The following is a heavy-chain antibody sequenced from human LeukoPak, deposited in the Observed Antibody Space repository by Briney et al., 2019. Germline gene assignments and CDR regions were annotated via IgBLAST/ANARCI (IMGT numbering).Heavy chain of an antibody. CDR3: ARGQWDVLGLGGSY. CDR2: IYYSGST. CDR1: GGSISSSSYY. D-gene: IGHD1-26*01. J-gene: IGHJ4*02. V-gene: IGHV4-39*07. Sequence: SETLSLTCTVSGGSISSSSYYWGWIRQPPGKGLEWIGSIYYSGSTYYNPSLKSRVTISVDTSKNQFSLKLSSVTATDTAVYYCARGQWDVLGLGGSYWGQGALVTVSS.